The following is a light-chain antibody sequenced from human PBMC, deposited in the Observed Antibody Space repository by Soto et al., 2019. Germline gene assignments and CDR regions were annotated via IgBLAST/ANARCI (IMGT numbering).Light chain of an antibody. CDR2: DAS. CDR1: HDIINY. J-gene: IGKJ4*01. CDR3: QQYDNRPLT. V-gene: IGKV1-33*01. Sequence: DVQMTQSPYSLSASVGDRVTITCQASHDIINYLNWYQQKPGKAPKLLIYDASNLETGVPSRFSGSGSGTDFTFTISSLQPEDIATYYCQQYDNRPLTLGGGTKVDIK.